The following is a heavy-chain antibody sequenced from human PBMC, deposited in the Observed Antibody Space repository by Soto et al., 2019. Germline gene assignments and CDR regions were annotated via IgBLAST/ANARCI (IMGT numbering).Heavy chain of an antibody. J-gene: IGHJ4*02. CDR1: GDNFTSYW. D-gene: IGHD5-18*01. Sequence: PGDSMKISGNGSGDNFTSYWIGWVSQMPGKGLEWMGIIYPGDSDTRYSPSFQGQVTISADKSISTAYPKWSSLKASDTAMYYCARVETPMDPFDYWGQGTLVTVSS. CDR2: IYPGDSDT. CDR3: ARVETPMDPFDY. V-gene: IGHV5-51*01.